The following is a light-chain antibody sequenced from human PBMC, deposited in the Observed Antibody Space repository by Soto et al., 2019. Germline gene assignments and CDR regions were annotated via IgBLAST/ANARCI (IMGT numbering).Light chain of an antibody. J-gene: IGKJ5*01. CDR2: GAS. CDR3: QQRSNWPVT. Sequence: ELVLTQSPATLSSSPGERATLSCRASQSVSSSLAWYQQKPGQAPRLLIYGASNRAGGIPARFSVSGSGTDFTLTISSLEPEDFAVYYCQQRSNWPVTFGQGTRLEIK. CDR1: QSVSSS. V-gene: IGKV3-11*01.